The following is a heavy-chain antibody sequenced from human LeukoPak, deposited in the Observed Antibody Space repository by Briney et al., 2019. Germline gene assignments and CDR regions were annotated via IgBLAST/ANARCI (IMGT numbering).Heavy chain of an antibody. Sequence: GGSLRLSCAASGFTFDDYAMHWVRQAPGKGLEWVSGISWNSGSIGYADSVKGRFTISRDNAKNSLYLQMNSLRAEDTAVYYCARGQQLVPDYWGQGTLDTVSS. V-gene: IGHV3-9*01. CDR3: ARGQQLVPDY. CDR2: ISWNSGSI. D-gene: IGHD6-13*01. CDR1: GFTFDDYA. J-gene: IGHJ4*02.